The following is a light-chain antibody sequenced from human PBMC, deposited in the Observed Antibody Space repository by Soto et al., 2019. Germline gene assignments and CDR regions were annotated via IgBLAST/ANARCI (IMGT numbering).Light chain of an antibody. J-gene: IGLJ2*01. CDR3: SSYTSSSTLV. CDR1: SSDVGGYNY. CDR2: DVS. Sequence: QSALTQPDSVSGSPGQSITISCTGTSSDVGGYNYVSWYQQHPGKAPKLMIYDVSNRPSGVSNRFSGSKSGNTASLTISGLPADDEADYYGSSYTSSSTLVFGGGTKLTVL. V-gene: IGLV2-14*01.